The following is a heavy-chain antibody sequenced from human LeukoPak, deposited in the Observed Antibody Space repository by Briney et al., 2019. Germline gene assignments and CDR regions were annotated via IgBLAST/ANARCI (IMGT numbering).Heavy chain of an antibody. CDR2: ISGSGGSI. CDR1: GFTFSDYY. Sequence: PGGSLRLSCAASGFTFSDYYMSWIRQAPGKGPEWISYISGSGGSIYYADSVKGRFTISRDNARNSLDLQMNSLRAEDSAFYYCARGRGYSQNWPSLFDSWGQGTLVTVSS. V-gene: IGHV3-11*01. CDR3: ARGRGYSQNWPSLFDS. J-gene: IGHJ4*02. D-gene: IGHD5-18*01.